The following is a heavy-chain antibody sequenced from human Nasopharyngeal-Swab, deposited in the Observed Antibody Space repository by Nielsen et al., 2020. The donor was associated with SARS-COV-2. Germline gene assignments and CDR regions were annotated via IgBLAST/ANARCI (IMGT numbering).Heavy chain of an antibody. D-gene: IGHD3-22*01. V-gene: IGHV4-34*01. CDR3: ARERGGPRDDSSGYLYYFDY. J-gene: IGHJ4*02. CDR2: INHSGST. Sequence: RQAQGKGLEWFGEINHSGSTNYNPSLKSRVTISVDTSKNQFSLKLSSVTAADTAVYYCARERGGPRDDSSGYLYYFDYWGQGTLVTVSS.